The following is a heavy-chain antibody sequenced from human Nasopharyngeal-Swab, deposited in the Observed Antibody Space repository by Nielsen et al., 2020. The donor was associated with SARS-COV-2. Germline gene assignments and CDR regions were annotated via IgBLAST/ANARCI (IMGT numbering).Heavy chain of an antibody. CDR3: ARRSGYSYGYALDN. Sequence: WIRQPPGKGLEWIGEINHSGSTSYNPSLKSRVTISVDTSKNQFSLKLYSVTAADTAIYYCARRSGYSYGYALDNWGPGTLVTVSS. D-gene: IGHD5-18*01. CDR2: INHSGST. J-gene: IGHJ4*02. V-gene: IGHV4-34*01.